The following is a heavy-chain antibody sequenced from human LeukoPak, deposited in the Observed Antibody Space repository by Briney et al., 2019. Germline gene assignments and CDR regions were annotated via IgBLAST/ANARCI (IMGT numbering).Heavy chain of an antibody. CDR1: GFTFSRHG. CDR2: IRYDGSEK. Sequence: GGSLRLSCAASGFTFSRHGMHWVRQAPGKGLEWVAFIRYDGSEKYYGDSVKGRFTISRDNSENTLYLQMNSLRPEDTAVYYCASVTPQDGVPSGYWGQGTLVTVSS. V-gene: IGHV3-30*02. D-gene: IGHD1-14*01. CDR3: ASVTPQDGVPSGY. J-gene: IGHJ4*02.